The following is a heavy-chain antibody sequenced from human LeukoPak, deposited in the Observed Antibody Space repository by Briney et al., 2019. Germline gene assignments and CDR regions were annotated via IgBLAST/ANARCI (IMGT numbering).Heavy chain of an antibody. V-gene: IGHV4-61*02. CDR3: ARGRRGEQWLSLTFDY. Sequence: SQTLSLTCTVSGGSISSGSYYWSWIRQPAGKGLEWIGRIYTSGSTNYNPSLKSRVTISVDTSKNQFSLKLSSVTAADTAVYYCARGRRGEQWLSLTFDYWGQGTLVTVSS. D-gene: IGHD6-19*01. CDR2: IYTSGST. CDR1: GGSISSGSYY. J-gene: IGHJ4*02.